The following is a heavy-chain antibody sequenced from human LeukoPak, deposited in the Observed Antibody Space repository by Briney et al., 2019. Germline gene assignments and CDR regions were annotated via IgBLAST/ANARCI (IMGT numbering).Heavy chain of an antibody. J-gene: IGHJ3*02. CDR2: ISGSDGST. V-gene: IGHV3-23*01. CDR3: ARGGFDI. CDR1: GFTFSSYA. Sequence: GGSLRLSCAASGFTFSSYAMSWVRQAPGKGLEWVSGISGSDGSTNYADSVKGRFTISRDNAKNTLYLQMNSLRAEDTAVYYCARGGFDIWGQGTMVTVSS.